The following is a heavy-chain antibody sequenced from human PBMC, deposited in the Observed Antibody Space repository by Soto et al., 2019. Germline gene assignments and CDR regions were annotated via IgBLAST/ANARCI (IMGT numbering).Heavy chain of an antibody. D-gene: IGHD4-17*01. V-gene: IGHV4-59*01. CDR1: GGSISSYY. CDR2: IYYSGST. CDR3: ARDTTTESYYYYGMDV. Sequence: SETLSLTCTVSGGSISSYYWSWIRQPPGKGLEWIGYIYYSGSTNYNPSLKSRVTISVDTSKNQFSLKLSSVTAADTAVYYCARDTTTESYYYYGMDVWGQGTTVTVS. J-gene: IGHJ6*02.